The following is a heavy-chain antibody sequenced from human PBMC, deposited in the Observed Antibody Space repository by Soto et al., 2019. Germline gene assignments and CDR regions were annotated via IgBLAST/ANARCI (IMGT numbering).Heavy chain of an antibody. D-gene: IGHD1-26*01. CDR3: PKELSGSYYYDGLDV. J-gene: IGHJ6*02. CDR2: ISFDGNNE. Sequence: PGGSLRLSCAASGFTFRSYAMHWVRQAPGKGLEWVAVISFDGNNEDYADSVKGRFTISRDTSKNTLYLEMNSLRAEDAAVYYCPKELSGSYYYDGLDVWGQGTTVTVSS. CDR1: GFTFRSYA. V-gene: IGHV3-30*18.